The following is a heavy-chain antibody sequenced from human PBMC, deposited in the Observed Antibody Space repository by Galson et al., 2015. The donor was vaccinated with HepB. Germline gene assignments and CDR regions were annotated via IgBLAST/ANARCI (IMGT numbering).Heavy chain of an antibody. Sequence: QSGAEVKKPGESLRISCKASGGTFSSYAISWARQAPGQGLEWMGGIIPIFGTANYAQKFQGRVTITADESTSTAYMELSSLRSEDTAVYYCASAYCGGDCYPGTLSAFDIWGQGTMVTVSS. D-gene: IGHD2-21*01. V-gene: IGHV1-69*01. CDR3: ASAYCGGDCYPGTLSAFDI. CDR1: GGTFSSYA. CDR2: IIPIFGTA. J-gene: IGHJ3*02.